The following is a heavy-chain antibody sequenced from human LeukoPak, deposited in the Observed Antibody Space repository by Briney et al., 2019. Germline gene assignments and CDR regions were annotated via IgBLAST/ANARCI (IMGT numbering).Heavy chain of an antibody. D-gene: IGHD3-3*01. Sequence: ASVKASCKASGYTFTGYYMHWVRQAPGQGLEWMGWINPNSGGTNYAQKFQGRVTMTGDTSISTAYMELSRLRSDDTAVYYCARDGESLTADYFDYWGQGTLVTVSS. CDR1: GYTFTGYY. V-gene: IGHV1-2*02. J-gene: IGHJ4*02. CDR2: INPNSGGT. CDR3: ARDGESLTADYFDY.